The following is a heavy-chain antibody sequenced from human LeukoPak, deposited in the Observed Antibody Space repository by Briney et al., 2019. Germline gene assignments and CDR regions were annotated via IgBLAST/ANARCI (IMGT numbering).Heavy chain of an antibody. J-gene: IGHJ3*02. CDR3: AKSNGYGLIDI. V-gene: IGHV4-38-2*01. D-gene: IGHD3-22*01. CDR1: HYSITSGYY. CDR2: IFYSGST. Sequence: SETLSLTCSVSHYSITSGYYWGWIRQPPGKALEWIGNIFYSGSTYYSPSLKSRVTISLDTSRNQFSLKLNSVTAADTAVYYCAKSNGYGLIDIWGQGTMVTVSS.